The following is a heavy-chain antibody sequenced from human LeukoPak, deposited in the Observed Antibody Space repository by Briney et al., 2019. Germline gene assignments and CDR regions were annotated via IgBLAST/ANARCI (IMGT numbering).Heavy chain of an antibody. V-gene: IGHV4-39*02. Sequence: SETLSLTCNVSGDSISSSSYYWGWIRQPPGKGLEWIGSIYYSGRNYCNPSLKSRVTISVDTSKNQFSLKLSSVTAADTAVYYCARDTKRQGYCSGGSCYSVWWFDPWGQGTLVTVSS. D-gene: IGHD2-15*01. CDR3: ARDTKRQGYCSGGSCYSVWWFDP. J-gene: IGHJ5*02. CDR2: IYYSGRN. CDR1: GDSISSSSYY.